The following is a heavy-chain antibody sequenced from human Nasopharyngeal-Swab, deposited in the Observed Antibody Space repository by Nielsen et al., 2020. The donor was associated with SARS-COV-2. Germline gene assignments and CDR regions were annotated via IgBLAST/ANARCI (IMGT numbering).Heavy chain of an antibody. J-gene: IGHJ6*02. CDR2: ISGSGGRT. CDR3: AKWDSSGWQLYYYYGMDV. CDR1: GFTFNNYG. V-gene: IGHV3-23*01. D-gene: IGHD6-19*01. Sequence: LKISCAASGFTFNNYGMSWVRQAPGKGLEWVSSISGSGGRTYYADSAKGRFTMSRDNSKSTLHLQMNTLRAEDTAVYYCAKWDSSGWQLYYYYGMDVWGQGTTVTVSS.